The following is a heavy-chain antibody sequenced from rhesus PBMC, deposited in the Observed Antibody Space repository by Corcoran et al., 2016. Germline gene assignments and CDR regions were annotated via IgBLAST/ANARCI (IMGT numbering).Heavy chain of an antibody. J-gene: IGHJ4*01. CDR2: VDPVYGEI. V-gene: IGHV1-156*01. D-gene: IGHD5-24*01. CDR3: ARGKYSGYSYSFDY. CDR1: GYTFTELS. Sequence: EVQLVQSGAEVKKPGASVKVSCKVSGYTFTELSMPGVRQAPGTGLEWMGGVDPVYGEIIHAEKFQGRVTMTEDTSTDTAYMELSSLRSEDTAVYYCARGKYSGYSYSFDYWGQGVLVTVSS.